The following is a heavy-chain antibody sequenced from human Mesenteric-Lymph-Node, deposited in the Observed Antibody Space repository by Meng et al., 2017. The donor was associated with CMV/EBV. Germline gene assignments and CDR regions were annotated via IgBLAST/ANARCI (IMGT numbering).Heavy chain of an antibody. D-gene: IGHD2/OR15-2a*01. J-gene: IGHJ4*02. CDR3: ARHYFSSTFYSVDY. V-gene: IGHV5-51*01. Sequence: GESLKISCKGSGYSFTTYWIGWVRQVPGKGLEWMGIIYPGDSDTSYSPSFQGQVTISADKSINTAYLQWSSLKASDTAMYYCARHYFSSTFYSVDYWGQGTLVTVSS. CDR2: IYPGDSDT. CDR1: GYSFTTYW.